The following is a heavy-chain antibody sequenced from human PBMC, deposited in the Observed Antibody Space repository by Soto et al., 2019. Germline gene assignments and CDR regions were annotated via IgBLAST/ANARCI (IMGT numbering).Heavy chain of an antibody. Sequence: QVQLQESGPGLVKPSETLSLTCTVSGAFSSTYYWSWIRQPPGKGLEWIGYMNNIGRTNYNPSLKSRVTISLDTSKTQFSLKLSSVIAADTAVYYCAGSFCRDAVRCNWFDPWGLGTLVTASS. D-gene: IGHD2-8*01. V-gene: IGHV4-59*01. CDR1: GAFSSTYY. J-gene: IGHJ5*02. CDR2: MNNIGRT. CDR3: AGSFCRDAVRCNWFDP.